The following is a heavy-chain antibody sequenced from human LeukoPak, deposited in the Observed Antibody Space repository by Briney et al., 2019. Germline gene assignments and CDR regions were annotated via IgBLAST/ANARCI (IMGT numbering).Heavy chain of an antibody. CDR3: ARMYCSSTSCYTDAFDI. CDR1: GFTFSSYW. D-gene: IGHD2-2*02. Sequence: GGSLRLSCVASGFTFSSYWFHWVRQAPGKGPVWVSRINKDGSTTNYADSVKGRFTISRDNAKDTLYLQMSSLRAEDTAVYYCARMYCSSTSCYTDAFDIWGQGTMVTVSS. V-gene: IGHV3-74*01. CDR2: INKDGSTT. J-gene: IGHJ3*02.